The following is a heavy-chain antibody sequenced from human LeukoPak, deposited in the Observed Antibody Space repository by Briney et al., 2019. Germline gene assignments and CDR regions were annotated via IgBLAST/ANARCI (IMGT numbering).Heavy chain of an antibody. D-gene: IGHD5-24*01. CDR3: ARGDGYNLGYLES. CDR2: VYTGGNT. J-gene: IGHJ4*02. CDR1: GGFIGGYF. V-gene: IGHV4-4*07. Sequence: SETLSLTCSASGGFIGGYFCSWIRQPAGKGLEWIGRVYTGGNTNYNRPLKSRVTMSIDTSKNQFSLNLNSVTAADTAVYYCARGDGYNLGYLESWGQGILVTASS.